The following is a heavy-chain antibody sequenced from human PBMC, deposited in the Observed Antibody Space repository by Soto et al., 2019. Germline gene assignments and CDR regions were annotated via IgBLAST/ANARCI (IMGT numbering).Heavy chain of an antibody. V-gene: IGHV4-59*01. CDR2: IYYSGST. CDR1: GGSISSYY. D-gene: IGHD3-16*01. J-gene: IGHJ4*02. Sequence: QVQLQESGPGLVKPSETLSLTCTVSGGSISSYYWSWIRQPPGKGLEWIGYIYYSGSTYYNPALRSRFTLSVDTSQKRFSLQLSSVSAADTAVYYCARTYGGSFDSWGQGTLVTVSS. CDR3: ARTYGGSFDS.